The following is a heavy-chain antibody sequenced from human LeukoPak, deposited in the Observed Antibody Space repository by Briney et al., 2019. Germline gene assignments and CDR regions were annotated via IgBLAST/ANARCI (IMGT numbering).Heavy chain of an antibody. CDR2: ISYDGSNK. CDR3: AKVLIVYDSSGYYYMDV. CDR1: GFTFSDYF. J-gene: IGHJ6*03. Sequence: GGSLRLSCVASGFTFSDYFMTWIRQAPGKGLEWVAVISYDGSNKYYADSVKGRFTISRDNSKNTLYLQMNSLRAEDTAVYYCAKVLIVYDSSGYYYMDVWGKGTTVTVSS. V-gene: IGHV3-30*18. D-gene: IGHD3-22*01.